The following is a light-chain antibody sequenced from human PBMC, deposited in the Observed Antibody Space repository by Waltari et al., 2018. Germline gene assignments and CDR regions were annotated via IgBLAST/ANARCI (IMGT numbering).Light chain of an antibody. CDR2: GAS. V-gene: IGKV3-15*01. J-gene: IGKJ1*01. CDR1: QSIRSH. Sequence: TVMTQSPANPSVPHGDRVTFSCRASQSIRSHFAWSQRKPGQAPRLLIYGASTRATGVPARFSGSGSGTEFTLTISSLQSEDFAVYFCQQYNKWPPAFGQGTKLEIK. CDR3: QQYNKWPPA.